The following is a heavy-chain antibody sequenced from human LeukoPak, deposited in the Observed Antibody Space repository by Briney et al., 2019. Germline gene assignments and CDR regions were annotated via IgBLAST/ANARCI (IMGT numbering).Heavy chain of an antibody. J-gene: IGHJ5*02. CDR1: GFTFSSYA. CDR3: ARDGGSGGYYSWFDP. D-gene: IGHD1-26*01. CDR2: ISYDGSNK. Sequence: GGSLRLSCAASGFTFSSYAMPWVRQAPGKGLEWVAVISYDGSNKYYADSVKGRFTISRDNSKNTLYLQMNSLRAEDTAVYYCARDGGSGGYYSWFDPWGQGTLVTVSS. V-gene: IGHV3-30*04.